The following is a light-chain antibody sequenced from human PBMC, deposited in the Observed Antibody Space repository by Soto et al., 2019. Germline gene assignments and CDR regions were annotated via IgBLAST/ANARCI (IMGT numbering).Light chain of an antibody. CDR2: EVT. J-gene: IGLJ3*02. CDR1: SSDVGGYNY. V-gene: IGLV2-8*01. Sequence: QSVLTQPPSASGSPGQSVTISCTGTSSDVGGYNYVSWYQQYPGRAPKLMIYEVTKRPSGVPDRFSGSKSGNTASLTVSGLPAEDEADYYCSSYAASNNFYFVFGGGTQLPS. CDR3: SSYAASNNFYFV.